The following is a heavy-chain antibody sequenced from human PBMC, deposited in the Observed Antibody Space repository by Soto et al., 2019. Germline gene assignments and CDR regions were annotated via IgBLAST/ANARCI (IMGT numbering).Heavy chain of an antibody. CDR3: ARQHRDILTGLRWNGMDV. Sequence: QVQLVESGGGVVQPGRSLRLSCAASGFTFSSYGMHWVRQAPGKGLEWVAVIWFDGSNKYYADSVKGRFTISRDNSNNTLYLQMNSLRAGDTAVYYCARQHRDILTGLRWNGMDVWGQGTTVTVSS. CDR2: IWFDGSNK. D-gene: IGHD3-9*01. V-gene: IGHV3-33*01. J-gene: IGHJ6*02. CDR1: GFTFSSYG.